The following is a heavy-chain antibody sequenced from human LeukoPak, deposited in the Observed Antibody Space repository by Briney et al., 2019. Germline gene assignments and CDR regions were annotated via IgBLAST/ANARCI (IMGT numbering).Heavy chain of an antibody. J-gene: IGHJ4*02. CDR3: ARASNPWLQLS. V-gene: IGHV3-7*05. CDR2: IQQDGGQK. Sequence: GGSLRLSCAASGSTFSNYWMIWLRQAPGKGLEWVANIQQDGGQKRYADSVRGRFTVSRDNAQTSLYLHMNSLRAEDTAVYYCARASNPWLQLSWGQGTLVTVSS. CDR1: GSTFSNYW. D-gene: IGHD5-24*01.